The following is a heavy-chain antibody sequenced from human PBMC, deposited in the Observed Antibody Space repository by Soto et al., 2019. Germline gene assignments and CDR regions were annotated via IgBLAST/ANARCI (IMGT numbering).Heavy chain of an antibody. CDR1: GFTFSTYA. CDR2: VSASGLNT. V-gene: IGHV3-23*01. D-gene: IGHD5-18*01. CDR3: AKDRTRRTSGYSVDY. J-gene: IGHJ4*02. Sequence: EVQLLESGGKLVQPGGSLTLSCAASGFTFSTYAMAWVRQAPGKGLEWVSGVSASGLNTDYADPVKGRFYISRDNSKKTVSMHMNSVRAEDTALYYCAKDRTRRTSGYSVDYWGQGTQVTVSS.